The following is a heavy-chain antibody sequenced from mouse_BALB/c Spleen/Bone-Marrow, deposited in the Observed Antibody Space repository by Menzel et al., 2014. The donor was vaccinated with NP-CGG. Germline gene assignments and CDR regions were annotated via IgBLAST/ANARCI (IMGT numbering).Heavy chain of an antibody. CDR2: IWSDGST. V-gene: IGHV2-6*02. Sequence: VKLVESGPGLVAPSQSLSIPCTVSGFSLTSYGVHWVRQPPGKGLEWLVVIWSDGSTTYNSALKSRLSISKDNSKSQVFLKMNSLQTDDTAMYYCARSSPTTWAMDYWGQGTSVTVSS. J-gene: IGHJ4*01. D-gene: IGHD2-12*01. CDR3: ARSSPTTWAMDY. CDR1: GFSLTSYG.